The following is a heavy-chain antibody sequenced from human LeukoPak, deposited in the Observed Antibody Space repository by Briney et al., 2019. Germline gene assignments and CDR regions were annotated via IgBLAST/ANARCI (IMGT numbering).Heavy chain of an antibody. Sequence: ASVKVSCKASGYTFTSYYMHWVRQAPGQGLEWMGWISPNSGGTNYAHKFQGRVTMTRDTSISIAYMELSSLRSDDTAVYYCAKDRAVATIGGVDYWGQGALVTVSS. J-gene: IGHJ4*02. CDR2: ISPNSGGT. D-gene: IGHD5-12*01. CDR3: AKDRAVATIGGVDY. V-gene: IGHV1-2*02. CDR1: GYTFTSYY.